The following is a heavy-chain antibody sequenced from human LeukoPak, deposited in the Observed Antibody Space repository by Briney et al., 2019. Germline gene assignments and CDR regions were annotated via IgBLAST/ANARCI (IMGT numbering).Heavy chain of an antibody. J-gene: IGHJ4*02. CDR3: ARLSGRWLQPDY. CDR1: GGAGSNISGY. Sequence: SQTVSLSPTISGGAGSNISGYRSWIRQPPGKGLEWIGSIYYSGSTFYNPSLKSRVTISVDTSKNQFSLKLSSVSAADTAVYYCARLSGRWLQPDYWGQGTLVTVSS. V-gene: IGHV4-39*01. D-gene: IGHD5-24*01. CDR2: IYYSGST.